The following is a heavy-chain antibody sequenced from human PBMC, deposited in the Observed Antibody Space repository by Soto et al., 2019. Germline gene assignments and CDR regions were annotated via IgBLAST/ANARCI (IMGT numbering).Heavy chain of an antibody. Sequence: GASVKVSCKASGYTFTGYYMHWVRQAPGQGLEWMGWINPNSGGTNYAQKFQGWVTMTRDTSISTAFMELSRLRSDDTAVYYCARDLGVAAAGIHYYYGMDVWGQGTTVTVSS. CDR2: INPNSGGT. V-gene: IGHV1-2*04. CDR1: GYTFTGYY. CDR3: ARDLGVAAAGIHYYYGMDV. J-gene: IGHJ6*02. D-gene: IGHD6-13*01.